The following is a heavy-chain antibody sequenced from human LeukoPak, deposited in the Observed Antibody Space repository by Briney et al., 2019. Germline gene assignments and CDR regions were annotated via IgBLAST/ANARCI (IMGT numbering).Heavy chain of an antibody. CDR1: GFIFTNYF. V-gene: IGHV1-46*01. J-gene: IGHJ4*02. Sequence: ASMKVSCKASGFIFTNYFMHWVRQAPGQGLEWMEMIKPSDGSTRYAQRFQDRVTMTSDTSTTTLYMELSSLRAEDTAVYYCARAVDQDFDYWGQGTLVTVSS. CDR3: ARAVDQDFDY. CDR2: IKPSDGST. D-gene: IGHD5-12*01.